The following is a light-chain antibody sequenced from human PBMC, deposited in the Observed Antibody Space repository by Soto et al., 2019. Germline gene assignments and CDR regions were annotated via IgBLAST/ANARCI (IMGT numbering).Light chain of an antibody. CDR2: GAS. CDR3: QQYGSSPRT. V-gene: IGKV3-20*01. Sequence: EIVLTQSPGTLSLSPGERATLSCRVSQSVSSSYLAWYQQKPGQAPRLLIYGASSRATGIPDRFSGSGSGTDFTLTISRLEPEDFAVYYCQQYGSSPRTFGQGTKLEIK. CDR1: QSVSSSY. J-gene: IGKJ2*01.